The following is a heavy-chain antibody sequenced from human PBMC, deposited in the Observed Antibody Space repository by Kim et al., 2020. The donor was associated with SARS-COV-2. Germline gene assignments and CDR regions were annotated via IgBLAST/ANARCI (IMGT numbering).Heavy chain of an antibody. CDR1: GFTVSSNY. CDR2: IYSGGST. D-gene: IGHD5-18*01. CDR3: ARVRRIPDNAFDI. Sequence: GGSLRLSCAASGFTVSSNYMSWVRQAPGKGLEWVSVIYSGGSTYYADSVKGRFTISRDNSKNTLYLQMNSLRAEDTAVYYCARVRRIPDNAFDIWGQGTMVTVSS. J-gene: IGHJ3*02. V-gene: IGHV3-53*01.